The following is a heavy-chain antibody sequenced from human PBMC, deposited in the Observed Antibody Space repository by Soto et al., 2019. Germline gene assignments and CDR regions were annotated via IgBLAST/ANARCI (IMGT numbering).Heavy chain of an antibody. CDR3: ARVPTIAAAGTAGWFDP. CDR1: GGTFSSYT. V-gene: IGHV1-69*02. J-gene: IGHJ5*02. Sequence: SVKVSCKASGGTFSSYTISWVRQAPGQGLEWMGRIIPILGIANYAQKFQGRVTITADKSTSTAYMELSSLRSEDTAVYYCARVPTIAAAGTAGWFDPWGQGTLVTVSS. CDR2: IIPILGIA. D-gene: IGHD6-13*01.